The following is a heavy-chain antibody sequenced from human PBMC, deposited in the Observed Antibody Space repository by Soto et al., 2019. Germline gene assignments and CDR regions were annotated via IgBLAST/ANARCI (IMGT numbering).Heavy chain of an antibody. CDR1: GDTFSNYA. CDR2: IVPIFSTA. V-gene: IGHV1-69*12. Sequence: QVQLVQSGAEVKKPGSSVKVACKVSGDTFSNYAINWVRQAPGQGLEWMGAIVPIFSTANYAQKFQGRVTITADEFTITADMELSGLTSDDTATYYCARETSAPGTFREDASDIWGQGTLVTVSS. J-gene: IGHJ3*02. D-gene: IGHD6-13*01. CDR3: ARETSAPGTFREDASDI.